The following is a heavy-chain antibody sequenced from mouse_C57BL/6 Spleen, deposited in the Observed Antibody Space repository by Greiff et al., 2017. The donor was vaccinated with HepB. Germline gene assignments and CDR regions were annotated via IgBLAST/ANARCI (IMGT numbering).Heavy chain of an antibody. Sequence: QVQLQQSGPELVKPGASVKISCKASGYAFSSSWMNWVKQRPGKGLEWIGRIYPGDGDTNYNGKFKGKATLTADKSSSTAYMQLSSLTSEDSAVYFCARSGYYGSIYWYLDVWGTGTTVTVSS. V-gene: IGHV1-82*01. J-gene: IGHJ1*03. D-gene: IGHD1-1*01. CDR1: GYAFSSSW. CDR2: IYPGDGDT. CDR3: ARSGYYGSIYWYLDV.